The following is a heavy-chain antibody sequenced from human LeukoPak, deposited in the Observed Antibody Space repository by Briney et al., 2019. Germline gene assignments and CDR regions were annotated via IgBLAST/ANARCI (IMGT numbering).Heavy chain of an antibody. D-gene: IGHD3-22*01. CDR2: IKQDGGEQ. Sequence: PGGSLRLSCAASGFTFSNYLMTWVRQAPGKGPEWVANIKQDGGEQYYVDSVKGRFTISRDNAKNSLYLQMNSLRAEDTAVYYCARSRRDPYDYDSSGYYVGGTDWFDPWGQGTVVTVSS. V-gene: IGHV3-7*01. J-gene: IGHJ5*02. CDR1: GFTFSNYL. CDR3: ARSRRDPYDYDSSGYYVGGTDWFDP.